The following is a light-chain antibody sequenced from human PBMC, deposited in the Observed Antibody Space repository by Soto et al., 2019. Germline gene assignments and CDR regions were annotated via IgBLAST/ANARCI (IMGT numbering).Light chain of an antibody. CDR2: TGS. Sequence: DIQMTQSPSSVSASVGDRVTITCQASQAIDSWLAWYQQKPGEAPKLLIFTGSLLHSGVPPRFSGSGSGTDCTLTISSLQPEDVATYYCQQTLSFPPTFGQGTKVDIK. J-gene: IGKJ1*01. CDR1: QAIDSW. V-gene: IGKV1-12*01. CDR3: QQTLSFPPT.